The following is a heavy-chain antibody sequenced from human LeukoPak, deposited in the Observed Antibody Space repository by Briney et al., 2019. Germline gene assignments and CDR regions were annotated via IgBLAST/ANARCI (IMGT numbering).Heavy chain of an antibody. D-gene: IGHD2-2*01. Sequence: ASVKVSCKASGYIFTGYYIHWGGQAPGQGLEWMGSINPTSGVTNYAQKFQGRVTMTRDTSISTAYMELSSLRSDDTAVYYCARDQYCTSTCCYPYFHFWGQGTLVTVSA. CDR1: GYIFTGYY. J-gene: IGHJ4*02. CDR3: ARDQYCTSTCCYPYFHF. CDR2: INPTSGVT. V-gene: IGHV1-2*02.